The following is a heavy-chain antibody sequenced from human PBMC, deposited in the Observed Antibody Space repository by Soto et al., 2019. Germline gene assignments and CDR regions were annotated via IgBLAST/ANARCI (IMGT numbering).Heavy chain of an antibody. D-gene: IGHD3-3*01. CDR2: IYYSGST. CDR3: PRGTAFWSGYYTPPNFDS. Sequence: SETLSLTCTVSGGSISSGGYYWGWIRQHPGKGLEWIGYIYYSGSTYYNPSLKSRVTISVDTSKNQFSLKLSSVTAADTAVYYCPRGTAFWSGYYTPPNFDSWGQGTLVTVSS. J-gene: IGHJ4*02. V-gene: IGHV4-31*03. CDR1: GGSISSGGYY.